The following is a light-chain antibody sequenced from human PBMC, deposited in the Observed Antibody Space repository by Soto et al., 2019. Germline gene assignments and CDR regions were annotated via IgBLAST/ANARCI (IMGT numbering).Light chain of an antibody. CDR1: SSDVGGYNY. J-gene: IGLJ2*01. CDR2: DVT. CDR3: CSYAGSYTYVL. Sequence: QSALTQPRSVSGSPGQSVTISCTGTSSDVGGYNYVSWYQQHPGKAPKLMIFDVTKRPSGVPAHFSGPKSGNTASLTISGLQAEDEADYYCCSYAGSYTYVLFGGGTKLTVL. V-gene: IGLV2-11*01.